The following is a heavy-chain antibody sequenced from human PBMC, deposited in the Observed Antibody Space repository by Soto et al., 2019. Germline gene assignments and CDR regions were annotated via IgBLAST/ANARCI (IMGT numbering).Heavy chain of an antibody. V-gene: IGHV1-69*01. CDR3: ARAWGYCSGGSCKESMGWFDP. J-gene: IGHJ5*02. Sequence: QVQLVQSGAEVKKPGSSVKVSCKASGGTFSSYAISWVRQAPGQGLEWMGGNIPIFGTANYAQKFQGRVTITADESTSTAYMELSSLRSEDTAVYYCARAWGYCSGGSCKESMGWFDPWGQGTLVTVSS. D-gene: IGHD2-15*01. CDR2: NIPIFGTA. CDR1: GGTFSSYA.